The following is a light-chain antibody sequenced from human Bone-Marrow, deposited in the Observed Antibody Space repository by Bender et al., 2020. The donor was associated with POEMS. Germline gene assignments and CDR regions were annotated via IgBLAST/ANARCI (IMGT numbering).Light chain of an antibody. J-gene: IGLJ1*01. V-gene: IGLV1-44*01. Sequence: QSVLTQPPSVSGTPGQRVTISCSGSGSNIGGYPVNWYQQLPGAAPKLLIYRNSLRPSGVPDRFSGSKSGTSASLAISGLQSADEADYYCATWDDSLNGHVFGTGTKVTVL. CDR1: GSNIGGYP. CDR2: RNS. CDR3: ATWDDSLNGHV.